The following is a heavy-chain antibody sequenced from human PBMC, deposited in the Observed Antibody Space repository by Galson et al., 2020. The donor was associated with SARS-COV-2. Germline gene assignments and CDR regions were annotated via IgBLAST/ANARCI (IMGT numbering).Heavy chain of an antibody. J-gene: IGHJ4*02. D-gene: IGHD6-19*01. V-gene: IGHV3-23*01. CDR3: AKDGGGWYTSGWYYFEY. CDR1: GFTFNNYA. CDR2: ISGSGSNT. Sequence: GGSLRLSCAASGFTFNNYAMSWVRQAPGKGLEWVSSISGSGSNTYYADSVKGRFTMSRDNSKNTLYLQMNSLRTEDTAIYYCAKDGGGWYTSGWYYFEYWGQGTLVTVSS.